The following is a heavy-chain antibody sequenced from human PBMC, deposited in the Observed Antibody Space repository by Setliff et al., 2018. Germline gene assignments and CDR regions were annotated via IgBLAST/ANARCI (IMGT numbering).Heavy chain of an antibody. CDR1: GFTFDDYA. V-gene: IGHV3-9*01. CDR3: ARKGSVYSSGWYFDY. Sequence: LSLSCVASGFTFDDYAMHWVRQVPGKGLEWVSGINWSSASVGYADSVKGRFTISRDNAKNTLYLKMNSLRADDTAVYYCARKGSVYSSGWYFDYWGQGTLVTVSS. J-gene: IGHJ4*02. D-gene: IGHD6-19*01. CDR2: INWSSASV.